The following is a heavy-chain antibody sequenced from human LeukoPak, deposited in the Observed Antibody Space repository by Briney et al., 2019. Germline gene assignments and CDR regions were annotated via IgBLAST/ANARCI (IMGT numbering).Heavy chain of an antibody. D-gene: IGHD6-13*01. J-gene: IGHJ6*02. CDR3: ARSWAAAYYYGMDV. Sequence: ASVKVSCKASGYTFTSYDINWVRQATGQGLEWMGWMNPNSGNTGYAQKFQGRVTMTRNTSISTAYMELSSLRSEDTAVYYCARSWAAAYYYGMDVWGQGTTVTVSS. V-gene: IGHV1-8*01. CDR1: GYTFTSYD. CDR2: MNPNSGNT.